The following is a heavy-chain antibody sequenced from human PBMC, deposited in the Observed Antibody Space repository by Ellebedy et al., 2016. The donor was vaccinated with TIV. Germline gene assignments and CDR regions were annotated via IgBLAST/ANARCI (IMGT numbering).Heavy chain of an antibody. Sequence: AASVKVSCKVSGYTLTKLSIHWVRQAPGKGLEWMGGFDPEVARTLYAQKFQGRVTMAEDTSADTAHMELRILGSEDTAVYYCATDVTYTSSYDSWGQGTLVTVSS. CDR2: FDPEVART. J-gene: IGHJ5*01. CDR1: GYTLTKLS. CDR3: ATDVTYTSSYDS. V-gene: IGHV1-24*01. D-gene: IGHD6-19*01.